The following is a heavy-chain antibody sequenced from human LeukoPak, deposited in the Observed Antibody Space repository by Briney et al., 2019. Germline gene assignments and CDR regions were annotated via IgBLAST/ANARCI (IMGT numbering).Heavy chain of an antibody. Sequence: GESLKISCKGFGYTFATYWIGWVRQMPGKGPEWMGTIYPSDSDTRYSPSFQGHVTISADKSISTAYLQWSSLKASDTAMYYCARHRYYYDSSGAFGYWGQGTLVTVSS. CDR1: GYTFATYW. CDR3: ARHRYYYDSSGAFGY. CDR2: IYPSDSDT. V-gene: IGHV5-51*01. D-gene: IGHD3-22*01. J-gene: IGHJ4*02.